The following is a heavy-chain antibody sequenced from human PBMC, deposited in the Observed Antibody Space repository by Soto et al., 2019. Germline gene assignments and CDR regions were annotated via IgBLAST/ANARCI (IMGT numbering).Heavy chain of an antibody. CDR1: GYIFSEYY. CDR2: INPNNGGT. J-gene: IGHJ6*02. V-gene: IGHV1-2*02. Sequence: ASVKVSCKASGYIFSEYYLQWVRQAPGQGLECMGWINPNNGGTTYAQKFHGRVTMTRDTSISTAYMELSRLRSDDTAVYFCAKGESSSAVSYSYYGLDVWGQGTTVTVSS. CDR3: AKGESSSAVSYSYYGLDV. D-gene: IGHD3-22*01.